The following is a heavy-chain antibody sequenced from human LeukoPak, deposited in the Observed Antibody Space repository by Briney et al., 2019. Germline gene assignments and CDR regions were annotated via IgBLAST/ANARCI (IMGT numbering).Heavy chain of an antibody. CDR1: GGSFSGYY. V-gene: IGHV3-21*01. J-gene: IGHJ3*02. CDR3: ASGGGAFDI. D-gene: IGHD2-21*01. Sequence: ETLSLTCAVYGGSFSGYYWSWVRQAPGKGLEWVSSISSSSSYIYYADSVKGRFTISRDNAKNSLYLQMNSLRAEDTAVYYCASGGGAFDIWGQGTMVTVSS. CDR2: ISSSSSYI.